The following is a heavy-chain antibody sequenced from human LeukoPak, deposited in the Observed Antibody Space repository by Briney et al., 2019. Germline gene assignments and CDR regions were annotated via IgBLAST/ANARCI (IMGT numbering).Heavy chain of an antibody. CDR3: AKEADIVSFDL. CDR1: GYTFTGNH. Sequence: ASVKVSCKASGYTFTGNHVHWVRQAPGQGLEWMGWIDPNSGGTKYAQKFQDRVTMTSDTSISTAYMELSGLRSDDTAFYFCAKEADIVSFDLWGRGTLVTVSS. CDR2: IDPNSGGT. V-gene: IGHV1-2*02. D-gene: IGHD2-15*01. J-gene: IGHJ2*01.